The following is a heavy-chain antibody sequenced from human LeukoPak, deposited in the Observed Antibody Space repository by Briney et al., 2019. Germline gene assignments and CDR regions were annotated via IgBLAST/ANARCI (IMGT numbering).Heavy chain of an antibody. V-gene: IGHV3-11*01. D-gene: IGHD3-9*01. J-gene: IGHJ5*02. Sequence: PGGSLRLSCAASGFTFSDYYMSWIRQAPGKGLEWVSYISSSGSTIYYADSVKGRSTISRDNAKNSLYLQMNSLRAEDTAVYYCARDLVRYFDWYNWFDPWGQGTLVTVSS. CDR1: GFTFSDYY. CDR2: ISSSGSTI. CDR3: ARDLVRYFDWYNWFDP.